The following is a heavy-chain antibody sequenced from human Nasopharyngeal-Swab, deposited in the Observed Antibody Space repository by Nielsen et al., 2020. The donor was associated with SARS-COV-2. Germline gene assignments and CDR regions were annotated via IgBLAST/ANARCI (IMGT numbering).Heavy chain of an antibody. CDR2: ISSSSSYI. V-gene: IGHV3-21*01. CDR3: ARDSKPTIFGVVIIYGMDV. J-gene: IGHJ6*02. Sequence: GESLKISCAASGFAFSSYSMNWVRQAPGKGLEWVSSISSSSSYIYHADSVKGRFTISRDNAKNSLYLQMNSLRAKDTAVYYCARDSKPTIFGVVIIYGMDVWGQGTTVTVSS. D-gene: IGHD3-3*01. CDR1: GFAFSSYS.